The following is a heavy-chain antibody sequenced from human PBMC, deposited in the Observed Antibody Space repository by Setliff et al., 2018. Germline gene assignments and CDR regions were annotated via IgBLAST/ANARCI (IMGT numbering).Heavy chain of an antibody. D-gene: IGHD2-15*01. J-gene: IGHJ5*02. CDR1: GYSISTGYY. CDR2: IYRTGTT. V-gene: IGHV4-38-2*01. CDR3: ARQSVRGLADNNWFDP. Sequence: SETLSLTCGVSGYSISTGYYWAWIRQPPGKGLEWIGSIYRTGTTHFNPSLXXXXXVSXXXXXXXXXXXXXXXXXXXXXXXXXARQSVRGLADNNWFDPWGQGTLVTVSS.